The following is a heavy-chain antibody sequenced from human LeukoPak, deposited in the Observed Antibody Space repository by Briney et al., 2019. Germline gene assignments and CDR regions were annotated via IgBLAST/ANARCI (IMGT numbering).Heavy chain of an antibody. CDR2: ISYDGSNK. CDR1: GFTFSSYA. D-gene: IGHD3-22*01. CDR3: ARDFSGYYRHHFDY. J-gene: IGHJ4*02. Sequence: PGGSLRLSCVASGFTFSSYAMHWVRQAPGKGLEWVAVISYDGSNKYYADSVKGRFTISRDNSKNTLYLQMNSLRAEDTAVYYCARDFSGYYRHHFDYWGQGTLVTVSS. V-gene: IGHV3-30-3*01.